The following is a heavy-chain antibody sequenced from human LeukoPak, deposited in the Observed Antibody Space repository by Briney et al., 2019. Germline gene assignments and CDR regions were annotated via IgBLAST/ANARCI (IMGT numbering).Heavy chain of an antibody. CDR3: AKGFDY. J-gene: IGHJ4*02. V-gene: IGHV3-30*18. CDR2: ISYDGSNK. Sequence: GRSLRLSCAASGFTFSSYGMHCVRQAPGKGLEWVAVISYDGSNKYYADSVKGRFTISRDNSKNTLYLQMNSLRAEDTAVYYCAKGFDYWGQGTLVTVSS. CDR1: GFTFSSYG.